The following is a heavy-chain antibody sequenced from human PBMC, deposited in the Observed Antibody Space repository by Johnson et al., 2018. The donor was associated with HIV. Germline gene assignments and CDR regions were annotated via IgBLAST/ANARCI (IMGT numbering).Heavy chain of an antibody. J-gene: IGHJ3*02. CDR1: GIIVTGNF. Sequence: EVQLVESGGGVVQPGGSLRLSCAASGIIVTGNFMSWVRQAPGKGLEWVSVINAGGDTYYADSVKGRFTISSDNSKNTLYLQMNSLRAEDTAVYYCAKDRGGSYLLFGAFDIWGQGTMVTVSS. D-gene: IGHD1-26*01. CDR2: INAGGDT. V-gene: IGHV3-66*02. CDR3: AKDRGGSYLLFGAFDI.